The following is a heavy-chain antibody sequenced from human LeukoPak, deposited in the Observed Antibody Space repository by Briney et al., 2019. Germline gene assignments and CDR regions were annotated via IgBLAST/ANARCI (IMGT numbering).Heavy chain of an antibody. D-gene: IGHD3-22*01. Sequence: GGSLRLSCAASGFTFSSYSMNWVRQAPGKGLEWVSYISSSSSTIYYADSVKGRFTISRDNAKNSLYLQMNSLRAEDTAVYYCARGYDSIPSVEWGQGTLVTVSS. CDR2: ISSSSSTI. V-gene: IGHV3-48*04. CDR3: ARGYDSIPSVE. J-gene: IGHJ4*02. CDR1: GFTFSSYS.